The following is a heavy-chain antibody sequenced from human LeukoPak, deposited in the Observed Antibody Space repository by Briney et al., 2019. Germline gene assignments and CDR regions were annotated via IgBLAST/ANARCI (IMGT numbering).Heavy chain of an antibody. Sequence: GGSLRLSCAASGFTFSSYGMHWVRQAPGKGLEWVAVIWYDGSNKYYADSVKGRFTISRDNSKNTLYLQMNSLRAEDTVVYYCARDLLAGDYGMDVWGQGTTVTVSS. D-gene: IGHD4-17*01. J-gene: IGHJ6*02. CDR1: GFTFSSYG. CDR3: ARDLLAGDYGMDV. V-gene: IGHV3-33*01. CDR2: IWYDGSNK.